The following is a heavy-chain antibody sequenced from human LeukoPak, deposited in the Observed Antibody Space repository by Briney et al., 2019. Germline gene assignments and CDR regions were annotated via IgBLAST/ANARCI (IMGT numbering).Heavy chain of an antibody. CDR3: ARLTFTAAAGAPVVWFDP. J-gene: IGHJ5*02. CDR2: INHSGST. CDR1: GGSFSGYY. V-gene: IGHV4-34*01. Sequence: PSETLSLTCAVYGGSFSGYYWSWIHQPPGKGLEWIGEINHSGSTNYNPSLKSRVTISVDTSKNQFSLKLSSVTAADTAVYYCARLTFTAAAGAPVVWFDPWGQGTLVTVSS. D-gene: IGHD6-13*01.